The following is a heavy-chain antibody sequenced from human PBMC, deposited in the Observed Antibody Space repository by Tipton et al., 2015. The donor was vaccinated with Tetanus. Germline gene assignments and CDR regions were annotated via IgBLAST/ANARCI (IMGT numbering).Heavy chain of an antibody. V-gene: IGHV4-39*02. Sequence: TLSLTCTVSGGSISSSSYYWGWIRQPPGKGLEWIGSIYYSGSTYYNPSLKSRVTISVDTSKNQFSLKLSSVTAADTAVYYCAREIRVAAAGASFFDYWGQGTLVTVSS. D-gene: IGHD6-13*01. CDR3: AREIRVAAAGASFFDY. J-gene: IGHJ4*02. CDR1: GGSISSSSYY. CDR2: IYYSGST.